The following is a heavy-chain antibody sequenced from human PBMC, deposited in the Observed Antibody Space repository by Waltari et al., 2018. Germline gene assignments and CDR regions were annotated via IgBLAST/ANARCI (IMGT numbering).Heavy chain of an antibody. J-gene: IGHJ4*02. CDR3: ARDLTDDYSNSHPIDY. Sequence: ELQLLESGGGLIQPGGSLRLSCAASGFTVSTNYMSWVRQDPGKGLEWVSVIYSGGSTYYADSVKGRFTISRDNSKNTLYLQMNSLRAEDTAVYYCARDLTDDYSNSHPIDYWGQGTLVTVSS. V-gene: IGHV3-53*01. D-gene: IGHD4-4*01. CDR2: IYSGGST. CDR1: GFTVSTNY.